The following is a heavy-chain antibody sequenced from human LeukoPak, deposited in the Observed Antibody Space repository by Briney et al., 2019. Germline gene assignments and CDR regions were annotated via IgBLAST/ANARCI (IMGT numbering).Heavy chain of an antibody. V-gene: IGHV1-18*01. CDR2: ISAYNGNT. J-gene: IGHJ4*02. CDR1: GYTFTSYG. D-gene: IGHD3-22*01. CDR3: ARDPPYISYYYDSSGYYGYFDY. Sequence: GASVKVSCKASGYTFTSYGISWVRQAPGQGLECMGWISAYNGNTNYAQKLQGRVTMTTDTSTRPAYMELRSLRSDDTAVYYCARDPPYISYYYDSSGYYGYFDYWGQGTLVTVSS.